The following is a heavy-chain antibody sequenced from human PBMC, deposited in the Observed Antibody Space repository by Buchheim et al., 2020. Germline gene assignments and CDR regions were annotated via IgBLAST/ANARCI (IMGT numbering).Heavy chain of an antibody. CDR1: GYTSTSYD. Sequence: QVQLVQSGAEVKKPGASVKVSCKASGYTSTSYDINWVRQATGQGLEWMGWMNPNSGNTGYAQKFQGRVTMTRNTSISTAYMELSSLRSEDTAVYYCARGRVRITIFGVVIGTNWFDPWGQGTL. CDR2: MNPNSGNT. D-gene: IGHD3-3*01. CDR3: ARGRVRITIFGVVIGTNWFDP. J-gene: IGHJ5*02. V-gene: IGHV1-8*01.